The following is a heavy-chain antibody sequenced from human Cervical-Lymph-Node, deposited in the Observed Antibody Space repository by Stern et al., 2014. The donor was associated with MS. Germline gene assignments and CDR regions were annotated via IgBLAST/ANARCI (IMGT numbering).Heavy chain of an antibody. J-gene: IGHJ4*02. V-gene: IGHV1-69*06. D-gene: IGHD2-21*01. CDR1: GSSFSSYA. Sequence: VQLVQSGAEVKKPGSSVRISCTATGSSFSSYAFSWVRQAPGQGLEWMGGICPVFGTAQYAQRFRDRLTISADKSTRTGYMELSGLTTDDTAVYFCARDERVWSYWGQGTLITVSS. CDR2: ICPVFGTA. CDR3: ARDERVWSY.